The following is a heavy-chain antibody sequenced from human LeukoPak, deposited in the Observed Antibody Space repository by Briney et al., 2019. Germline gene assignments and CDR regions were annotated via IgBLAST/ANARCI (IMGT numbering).Heavy chain of an antibody. CDR1: GYTFTSYG. CDR3: ARDSSSTGPYYYYYMDV. D-gene: IGHD2-8*02. Sequence: ASVKVSCKASGYTFTSYGISWVRQAPGQGLEWMGWISAYNGNTNYAQKLQGRVTMTTDTSTSTAYMELRSLRSDDTAVYYCARDSSSTGPYYYYYMDVWGNGTTVTVSS. J-gene: IGHJ6*03. V-gene: IGHV1-18*01. CDR2: ISAYNGNT.